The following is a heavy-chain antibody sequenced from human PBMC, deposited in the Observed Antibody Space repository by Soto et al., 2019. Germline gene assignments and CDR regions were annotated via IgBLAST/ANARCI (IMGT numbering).Heavy chain of an antibody. CDR1: GFTFSSYW. V-gene: IGHV3-74*01. CDR2: INSDGSST. Sequence: EEQLVESGGGLVQPGGSLRLSCAASGFTFSSYWMHWVRQAPGKGLVWVSRINSDGSSTSYADSVKGRFTISRDNAKNTLYLQMTSRRAEDTAVYYCARKNDYGDPKMFDYWGQGTLVTVSS. D-gene: IGHD4-17*01. J-gene: IGHJ4*02. CDR3: ARKNDYGDPKMFDY.